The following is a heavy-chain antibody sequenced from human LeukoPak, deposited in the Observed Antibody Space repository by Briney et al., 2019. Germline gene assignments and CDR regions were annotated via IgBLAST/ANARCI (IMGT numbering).Heavy chain of an antibody. Sequence: ASVKVSCKASAYTFTGYYIHWVRQAPGQGLEWMGWVNPNIGGTNFAQKFQGRVTMTRDTSMSTVYMEVIRLRSDDTAVYYCAATRGRWGAFDFWGQGTMVTVSS. CDR3: AATRGRWGAFDF. CDR1: AYTFTGYY. CDR2: VNPNIGGT. J-gene: IGHJ3*01. D-gene: IGHD3-10*01. V-gene: IGHV1-2*02.